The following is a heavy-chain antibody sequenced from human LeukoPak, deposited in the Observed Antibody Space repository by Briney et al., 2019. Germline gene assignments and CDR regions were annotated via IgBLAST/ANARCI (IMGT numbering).Heavy chain of an antibody. V-gene: IGHV4-31*03. CDR2: IYYTGST. Sequence: PSETLCLTCTVSGDSISSGGFYWGWIRQHPGKGLEWVGHIYYTGSTYYNPSLESRLTMSVDTSKNQFSLRLRSATAADTAVYYCARGSSSYYNWFDPWGQGTLVAVSS. D-gene: IGHD6-13*01. CDR1: GDSISSGGFY. J-gene: IGHJ5*02. CDR3: ARGSSSYYNWFDP.